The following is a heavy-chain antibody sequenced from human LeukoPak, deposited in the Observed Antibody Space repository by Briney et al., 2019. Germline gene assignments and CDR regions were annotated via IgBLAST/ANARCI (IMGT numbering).Heavy chain of an antibody. CDR2: IRYDGSNK. CDR1: GFTFSSYG. Sequence: PGGSLRLSCAASGFTFSSYGMHWVRQAPGKGLEWVAFIRYDGSNKYYADSVKGRFPISRDKSKNTLYLQMNSLRAEDTAVYYCAKVPLSGWYRYYFDYWGQGTLVTVSS. D-gene: IGHD6-19*01. V-gene: IGHV3-30*02. J-gene: IGHJ4*02. CDR3: AKVPLSGWYRYYFDY.